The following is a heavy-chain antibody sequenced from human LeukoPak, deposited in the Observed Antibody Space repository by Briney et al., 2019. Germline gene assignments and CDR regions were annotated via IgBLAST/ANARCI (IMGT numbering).Heavy chain of an antibody. J-gene: IGHJ3*02. V-gene: IGHV4-4*09. D-gene: IGHD2-2*01. Sequence: SETLSLTCTVSGGSISDYYWSWIRQPPGTGLEWIGYIRTSGSTNYRPSLASRVTMSVDTSKNQISLKLRSVTAADTAVYYCARPHSSTDFYAFDIWGQGTMVTVSS. CDR3: ARPHSSTDFYAFDI. CDR2: IRTSGST. CDR1: GGSISDYY.